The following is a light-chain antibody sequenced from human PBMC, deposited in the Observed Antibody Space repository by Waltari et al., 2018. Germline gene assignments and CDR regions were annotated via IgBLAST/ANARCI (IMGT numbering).Light chain of an antibody. CDR2: LGS. CDR1: QSLLHINGYNY. J-gene: IGKJ1*01. CDR3: MQALQTPWT. Sequence: DIVMTQSLLSLPVTPGEPASISCRSSQSLLHINGYNYLDWYLQKPGQSPQLLIYLGSNRASGVPDRFSGSGSGTEFTLKISRVEAEDVGVYYCMQALQTPWTFGQGTKVEVK. V-gene: IGKV2-28*01.